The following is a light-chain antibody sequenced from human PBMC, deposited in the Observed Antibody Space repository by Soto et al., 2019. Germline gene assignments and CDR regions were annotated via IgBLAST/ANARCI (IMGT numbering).Light chain of an antibody. J-gene: IGLJ1*01. CDR3: SSYAGRTNFV. V-gene: IGLV2-8*01. CDR2: DVI. CDR1: SSDVGGYNY. Sequence: QSVLTQLPSASGSPGQSVTISCTGTSSDVGGYNYVSWYQQHPGKAPRLMIYDVIKRPSGVPDRFSGSKSGNTASLTVSGLQAEDEADYYCSSYAGRTNFVFGPGTKLTVL.